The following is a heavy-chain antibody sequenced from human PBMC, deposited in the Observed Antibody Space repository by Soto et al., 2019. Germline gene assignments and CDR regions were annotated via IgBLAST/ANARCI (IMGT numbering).Heavy chain of an antibody. V-gene: IGHV4-38-2*01. CDR3: ARVGLSDY. J-gene: IGHJ4*02. CDR2: IYHSGST. Sequence: PXGTLSLTCAVSGYSISSGYYWGWIRQPPGKGLEWIGSIYHSGSTYYNPSLKSRVTISVDTSKNQFSLKLSSVTAADTAVYYCARVGLSDYWGQGTLVTVSS. D-gene: IGHD3-16*01. CDR1: GYSISSGYY.